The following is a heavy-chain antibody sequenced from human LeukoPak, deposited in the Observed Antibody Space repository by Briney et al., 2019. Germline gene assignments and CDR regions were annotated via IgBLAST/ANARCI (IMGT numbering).Heavy chain of an antibody. CDR3: AREGMGSSSWYQYYYYMDV. CDR1: GFTFSSYA. V-gene: IGHV3-74*01. J-gene: IGHJ6*03. D-gene: IGHD6-13*01. CDR2: INSDGSST. Sequence: GGSLRLSCAASGFTFSSYAMSWVRQAPGKGLVWVSRINSDGSSTSYADSVKGRFTISRDNAKNTLYLQMNSLRAEDTAVYYCAREGMGSSSWYQYYYYMDVWGKGTTVTVSS.